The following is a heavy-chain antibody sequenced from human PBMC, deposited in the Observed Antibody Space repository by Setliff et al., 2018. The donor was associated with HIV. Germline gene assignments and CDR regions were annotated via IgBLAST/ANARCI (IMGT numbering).Heavy chain of an antibody. Sequence: SETLSLTCAIPDQLISSGNYWGWIRQPPGRGLEWIGSVYDSGNTYYKPALESRAAISLDTSMNQFSLKLSSVTAADTAVYYCARDQLRYLANDYYFDYWGQGTLVTVSS. J-gene: IGHJ4*02. CDR3: ARDQLRYLANDYYFDY. V-gene: IGHV4-38-2*02. CDR2: VYDSGNT. D-gene: IGHD3-9*01. CDR1: DQLISSGNY.